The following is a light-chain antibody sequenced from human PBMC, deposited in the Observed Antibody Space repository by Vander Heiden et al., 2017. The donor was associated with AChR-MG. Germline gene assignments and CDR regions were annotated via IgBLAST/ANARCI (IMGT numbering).Light chain of an antibody. Sequence: PATLSVSPGERATLSCRASQSVSSNLAWYQQKPGQAPRLLIYGASTRATGIPARFSGSGSGTEFTLTISSLQSEDFAVYYCQQYNNRGTFGQGTKVEIK. V-gene: IGKV3-15*01. CDR3: QQYNNRGT. CDR2: GAS. CDR1: QSVSSN. J-gene: IGKJ1*01.